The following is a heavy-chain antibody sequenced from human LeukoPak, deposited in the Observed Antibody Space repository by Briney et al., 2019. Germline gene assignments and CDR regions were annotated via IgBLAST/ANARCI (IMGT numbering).Heavy chain of an antibody. V-gene: IGHV4-30-4*08. Sequence: KPSQTLSLTCTVSGCSISSGDYYWSWIRQPPGKGLEWIGYIYYSGSTYYNPSLKSRATITVDTSKNQFSLKLSSVTAADTAVYYCARDRGSSGWFDPWGQGTLVTVSS. D-gene: IGHD6-6*01. J-gene: IGHJ5*02. CDR3: ARDRGSSGWFDP. CDR1: GCSISSGDYY. CDR2: IYYSGST.